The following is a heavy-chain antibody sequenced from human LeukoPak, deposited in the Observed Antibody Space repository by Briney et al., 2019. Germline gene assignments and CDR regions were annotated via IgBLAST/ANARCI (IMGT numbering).Heavy chain of an antibody. CDR3: AREILGGFNPGAY. J-gene: IGHJ4*02. CDR2: IHRSGSP. Sequence: SETLSLTCTVSLDSTTSNFWSWVRQPPGKGLEWIGEIHRSGSPNYNPSLQSRVTISIDRSRNQIVLELSSVTAAVTAVYYCAREILGGFNPGAYWGQGTLVTVSS. V-gene: IGHV4-4*02. CDR1: LDSTTSNF. D-gene: IGHD1-14*01.